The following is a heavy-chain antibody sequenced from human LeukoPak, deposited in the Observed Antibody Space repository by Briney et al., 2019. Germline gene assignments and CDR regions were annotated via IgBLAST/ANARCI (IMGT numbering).Heavy chain of an antibody. J-gene: IGHJ6*02. CDR3: ARDRVVPAATYYYGMDV. CDR2: IYHSGST. CDR1: GGSLSSGGYS. Sequence: SETLSLTCAVSGGSLSSGGYSWSWVRQPPGTGLEWIGYIYHSGSTYYNPSLKSRVTISVDRSKNQFSLKLSSVTAADTAVYYCARDRVVPAATYYYGMDVWGQGTTVTVSS. D-gene: IGHD2-2*01. V-gene: IGHV4-30-2*01.